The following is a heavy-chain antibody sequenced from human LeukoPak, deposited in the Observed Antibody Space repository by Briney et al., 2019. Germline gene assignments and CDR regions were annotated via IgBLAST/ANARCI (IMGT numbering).Heavy chain of an antibody. Sequence: SETLSLTCAVYGGSFSGYYWSWIRQPPGKGLEWIGEINHSGSTNYNPSLKSRVTISVDTSKNQFSLKLSSVTAADTAVYYCARGRVVPAARASSWFDPWGQGTPVTVSS. D-gene: IGHD2-2*01. CDR3: ARGRVVPAARASSWFDP. J-gene: IGHJ5*02. CDR2: INHSGST. CDR1: GGSFSGYY. V-gene: IGHV4-34*01.